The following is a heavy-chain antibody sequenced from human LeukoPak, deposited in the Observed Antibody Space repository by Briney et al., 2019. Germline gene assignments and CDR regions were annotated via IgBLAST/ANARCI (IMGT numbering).Heavy chain of an antibody. CDR2: IYYSGST. J-gene: IGHJ5*02. CDR3: ARGALLWFGEGSWFDP. V-gene: IGHV4-31*03. D-gene: IGHD3-10*01. CDR1: GGSISSGGHY. Sequence: SETLSLTCTVSGGSISSGGHYWSWIRQHPGKGLEWIGYIYYSGSTYYNPSLKSRVTISVDTSKNQFSLKLSSVTAADTAVYYCARGALLWFGEGSWFDPWGQGTLVTVSS.